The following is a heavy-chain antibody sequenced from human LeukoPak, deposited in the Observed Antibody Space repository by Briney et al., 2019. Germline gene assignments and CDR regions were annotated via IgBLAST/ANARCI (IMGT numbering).Heavy chain of an antibody. Sequence: PGGSLRLSCAASGFTFSTYAMSWVRQAPGKGLEWVSAISGSGGTTYNADSVKGRFTISRDNSKNTLYLQMNSLRAEDTAVYYCAKEFYPHSGSYSYYFDYWGQGTLVTVSS. CDR3: AKEFYPHSGSYSYYFDY. J-gene: IGHJ4*02. V-gene: IGHV3-23*01. CDR1: GFTFSTYA. D-gene: IGHD1-26*01. CDR2: ISGSGGTT.